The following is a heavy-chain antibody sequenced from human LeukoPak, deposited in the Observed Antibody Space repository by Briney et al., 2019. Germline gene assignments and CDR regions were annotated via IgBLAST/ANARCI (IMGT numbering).Heavy chain of an antibody. CDR1: AGSISSYF. D-gene: IGHD6-13*01. CDR3: ARGVYIAAAQYGY. V-gene: IGHV4-4*07. J-gene: IGHJ4*02. Sequence: SETLSLTCNVSAGSISSYFWSWIRQPAGKGLEWIGRMYTTGTTNYNPSLESRITMSVDTSKSQFSLNLSSVTAADTAIYYCARGVYIAAAQYGYWGQGTLVTVSS. CDR2: MYTTGTT.